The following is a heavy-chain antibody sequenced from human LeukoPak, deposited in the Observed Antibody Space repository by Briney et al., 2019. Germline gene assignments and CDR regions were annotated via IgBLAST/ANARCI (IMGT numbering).Heavy chain of an antibody. D-gene: IGHD4-11*01. CDR2: IYYSGST. CDR1: GGSISSSSYY. V-gene: IGHV4-39*02. CDR3: ARDGSNSFRFRYYYYAMDV. Sequence: SETLSLTCTVSGGSISSSSYYWGWIRQPPGKGLEWIGSIYYSGSTYYNPSLKSRVTISVDTSKNQFSLKLSSVTAADTAVYYCARDGSNSFRFRYYYYAMDVWGQGTTVTVSS. J-gene: IGHJ6*02.